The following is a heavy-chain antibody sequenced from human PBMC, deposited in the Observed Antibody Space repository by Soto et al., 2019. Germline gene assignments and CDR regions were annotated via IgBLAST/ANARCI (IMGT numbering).Heavy chain of an antibody. CDR1: GGSLTSYP. Sequence: QMEQSGAEVRKPGSSVKVSCKPSGGSLTSYPMAWVRQAPGQGFEWMGGIIPIHGTTEYAQKFQGRVTITADESTTRATLELTGPTSEDTAVYYCARGWGLVSWGQGTLVTVSS. J-gene: IGHJ4*02. V-gene: IGHV1-69*01. CDR2: IIPIHGTT. D-gene: IGHD3-16*01. CDR3: ARGWGLVS.